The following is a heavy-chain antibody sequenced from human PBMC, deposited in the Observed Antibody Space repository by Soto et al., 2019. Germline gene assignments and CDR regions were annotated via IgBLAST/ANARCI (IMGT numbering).Heavy chain of an antibody. CDR1: GDSVSSDSAA. J-gene: IGHJ6*02. Sequence: SQTLSLTCAISGDSVSSDSAALSWIRQSPSRGLEWLGRTYYRSKWNNDYAVSVRSRVTINPDTSKNQFSLQLYSLTPEDTAVYVCAAISWFRGMDVWGQGTPVSVAS. D-gene: IGHD3-10*01. CDR3: AAISWFRGMDV. V-gene: IGHV6-1*01. CDR2: TYYRSKWNN.